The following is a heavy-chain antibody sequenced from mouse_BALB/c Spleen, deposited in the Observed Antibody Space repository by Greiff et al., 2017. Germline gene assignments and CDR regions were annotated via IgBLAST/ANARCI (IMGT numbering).Heavy chain of an antibody. Sequence: QVQLQQSGAELAKPGASVKMSCKASGYTFTSYWMHWVKQRPGQGLEWIGYINPSTGYTEYNQKFKDKATLTADKSSSTAYMQLSSLTSEDSAVYYCANWAWFAYWGQGTLVTVSA. J-gene: IGHJ3*01. CDR3: ANWAWFAY. V-gene: IGHV1-7*01. CDR1: GYTFTSYW. D-gene: IGHD4-1*01. CDR2: INPSTGYT.